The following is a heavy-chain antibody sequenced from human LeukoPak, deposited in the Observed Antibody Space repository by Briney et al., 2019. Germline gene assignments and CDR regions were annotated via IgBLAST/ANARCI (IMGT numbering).Heavy chain of an antibody. CDR2: ISGRGGST. V-gene: IGHV3-23*01. Sequence: GGSLRLSYAASGFTFSSYAMSWVRQAPGKGLEWVSAISGRGGSTYYADSVKGRFTISRDNSKNTLYLQMNSLRAEDTAVYYCAKSGGNVQVTPLDYWGQGTLVTVSS. D-gene: IGHD4-23*01. CDR1: GFTFSSYA. J-gene: IGHJ4*02. CDR3: AKSGGNVQVTPLDY.